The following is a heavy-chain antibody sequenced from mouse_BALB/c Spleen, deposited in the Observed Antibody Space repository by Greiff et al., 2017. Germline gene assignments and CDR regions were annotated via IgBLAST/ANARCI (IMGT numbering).Heavy chain of an antibody. CDR2: ISSGGSYT. J-gene: IGHJ1*01. CDR3: ARQCYGYVGDFDV. Sequence: EVKLVESGGDLVKPGGSLKLSCAASGFTFSSYGMSWVRQTPDKRLEWVATISSGGSYTYYPDSVKGRFTISRDNAKNTLYLQMSSLKSEDTAMYYCARQCYGYVGDFDVWGAGTTVTVSS. CDR1: GFTFSSYG. V-gene: IGHV5-6*01. D-gene: IGHD1-2*01.